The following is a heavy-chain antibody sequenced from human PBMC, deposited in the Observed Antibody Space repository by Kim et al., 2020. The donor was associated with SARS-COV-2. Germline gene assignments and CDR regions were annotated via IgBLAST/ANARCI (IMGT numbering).Heavy chain of an antibody. V-gene: IGHV1-18*01. Sequence: YAQKLQGRVTLTTDTSTSTAYMELRSLRSDDTAVYYCARDRRVGPTNLDYWGQGTLVTVSS. J-gene: IGHJ4*02. CDR3: ARDRRVGPTNLDY. D-gene: IGHD1-26*01.